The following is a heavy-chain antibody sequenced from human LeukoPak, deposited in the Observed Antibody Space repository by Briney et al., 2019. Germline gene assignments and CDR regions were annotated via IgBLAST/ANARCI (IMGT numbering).Heavy chain of an antibody. CDR1: GFTFSDYY. V-gene: IGHV3-11*04. CDR2: ISSSGSTI. CDR3: ARDLYDSRPHWFDP. Sequence: PGGSLRLSCAASGFTFSDYYMSWIRQAPGKGLEWVSYISSSGSTIYYADSVKGRFTISRDNAKNSLYLQMNSLRAEDTAVYYCARDLYDSRPHWFDPWGQGTLVTVSS. D-gene: IGHD3-16*01. J-gene: IGHJ5*02.